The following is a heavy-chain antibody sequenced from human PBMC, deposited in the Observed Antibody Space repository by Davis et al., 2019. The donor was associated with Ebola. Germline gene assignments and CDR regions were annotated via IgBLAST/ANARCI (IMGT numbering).Heavy chain of an antibody. CDR2: ILASGGA. CDR3: ARDEYNRGYSVYQGGALDI. Sequence: SETLSLTCKASGGSIGNYYWSWIRQPAGKGLEWIGRILASGGADYNPSLRSRLSMIVDTSKNQCTLKLGSVTAADTAVYYCARDEYNRGYSVYQGGALDIWGPGTVVTVSS. J-gene: IGHJ3*02. D-gene: IGHD5/OR15-5a*01. CDR1: GGSIGNYY. V-gene: IGHV4-4*07.